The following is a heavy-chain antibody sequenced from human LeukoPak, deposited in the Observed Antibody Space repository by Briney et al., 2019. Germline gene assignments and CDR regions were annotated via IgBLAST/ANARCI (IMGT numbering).Heavy chain of an antibody. V-gene: IGHV4-59*01. CDR2: IYYSGST. Sequence: PSETLSLTCTVSGGSISSYYWSWIRQPPGKGLEWIGYIYYSGSTNYNPSLKSRVTISVDTSKNQFSLKLSFVTAADTAVYYCARGGSFYYYYMDVWGKGTTVTISS. CDR3: ARGGSFYYYYMDV. D-gene: IGHD6-19*01. J-gene: IGHJ6*03. CDR1: GGSISSYY.